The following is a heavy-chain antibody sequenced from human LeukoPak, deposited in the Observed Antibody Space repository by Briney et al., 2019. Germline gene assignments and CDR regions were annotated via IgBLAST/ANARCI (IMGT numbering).Heavy chain of an antibody. CDR3: AREPTAMVSLNWFDP. V-gene: IGHV1-18*01. CDR2: ISAYNGNT. D-gene: IGHD2-2*01. J-gene: IGHJ5*02. CDR1: GYTFTNYG. Sequence: ASVKVSCKASGYTFTNYGITWVRQAPGQGLEWMGWISAYNGNTNYGQKFQDRVIMTTDTSATTAYMELRSLKSDDTAVYYCAREPTAMVSLNWFDPWGQGTLVTVSS.